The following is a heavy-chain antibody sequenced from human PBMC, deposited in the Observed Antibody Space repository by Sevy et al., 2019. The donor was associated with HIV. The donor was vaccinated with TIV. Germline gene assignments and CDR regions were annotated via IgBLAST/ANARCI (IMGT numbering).Heavy chain of an antibody. CDR3: AKDRGYSYSSIDF. V-gene: IGHV3-9*01. CDR2: ISWNSGAI. D-gene: IGHD5-18*01. CDR1: EFIFDDYA. J-gene: IGHJ4*02. Sequence: GGSLRLSCAASEFIFDDYAMHWVRQVPGRGLQWVSGISWNSGAIDYADSVKGRFTMSRDNAQNSLYLQMNNLRLEDTALYYCAKDRGYSYSSIDFWGQGTLVTVSS.